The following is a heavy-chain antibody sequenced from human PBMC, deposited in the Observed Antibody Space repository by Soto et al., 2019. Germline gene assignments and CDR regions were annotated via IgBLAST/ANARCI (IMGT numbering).Heavy chain of an antibody. CDR2: FDPEDGET. CDR3: ATLGKYYDYVWGNYRYRGPFYY. D-gene: IGHD3-16*02. CDR1: GYTLTELS. Sequence: ASVKVSCKVSGYTLTELSMHWVRQAPGKGLEWMGGFDPEDGETIYAQKFQGRVTMTEDTSTDTAYMELSSLRSEDTAVYYCATLGKYYDYVWGNYRYRGPFYYWGQGTTVTVSS. V-gene: IGHV1-24*01. J-gene: IGHJ4*03.